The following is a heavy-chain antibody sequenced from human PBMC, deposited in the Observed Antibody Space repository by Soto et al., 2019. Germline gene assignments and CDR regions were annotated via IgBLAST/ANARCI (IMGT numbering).Heavy chain of an antibody. D-gene: IGHD6-19*01. CDR3: TASSGWYNAFDI. V-gene: IGHV3-23*01. J-gene: IGHJ2*01. CDR2: ISGSGGST. Sequence: GGSLRLSCAASGFTFSSYAMSWVRQAPGKGLEWVSAISGSGGSTYYADSVKGRFTISRDNSKNTLYLQMNSLRAGDTAVYYCTASSGWYNAFDIWGRGTLVTVSS. CDR1: GFTFSSYA.